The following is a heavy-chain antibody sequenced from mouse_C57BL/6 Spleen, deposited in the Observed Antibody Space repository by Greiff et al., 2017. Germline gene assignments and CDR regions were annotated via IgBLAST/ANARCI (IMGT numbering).Heavy chain of an antibody. CDR2: IDPEDGDT. CDR1: GFNIKDDY. Sequence: VQLQQSGAELVRPGASVKLSCTASGFNIKDDYMHWVKQRPEQGLEWIGRIDPEDGDTEYAPKFQGKATMTADTSSNTAYLQLSSLTSEDTAVYYCTTLWYWDQAAIAYWGQGTLVTVSS. V-gene: IGHV14-1*01. CDR3: TTLWYWDQAAIAY. D-gene: IGHD4-1*01. J-gene: IGHJ4*01.